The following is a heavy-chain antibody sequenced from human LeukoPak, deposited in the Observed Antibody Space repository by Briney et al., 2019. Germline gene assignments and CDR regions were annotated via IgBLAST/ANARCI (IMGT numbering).Heavy chain of an antibody. J-gene: IGHJ4*02. V-gene: IGHV3-21*01. CDR2: IISSSDYI. Sequence: GGSLRLSCAASGVTFSSYSMNWVRQAPGKGLEWLSSIISSSDYIYYADSVKGRFTISRDNAKNSLYLQMNSLRAEDTAVYYGARVEQLVLNYWGQGTLVTVSS. CDR3: ARVEQLVLNY. CDR1: GVTFSSYS. D-gene: IGHD6-13*01.